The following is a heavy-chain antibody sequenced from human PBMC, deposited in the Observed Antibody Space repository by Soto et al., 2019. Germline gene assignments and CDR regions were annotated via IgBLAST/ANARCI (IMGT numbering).Heavy chain of an antibody. D-gene: IGHD2-15*01. J-gene: IGHJ3*02. V-gene: IGHV3-64*01. CDR2: ISSNGGST. CDR3: ARARTYYCSGGSCYSEAFDI. Sequence: GGSLRLSCAASGFTFSSYAMHWVRQAPGKGLEYVSAISSNGGSTYYVNSVKGRFTISRDNSKNTLYLQMGSLRAEDMAVYYCARARTYYCSGGSCYSEAFDIWGQGTMVTVSS. CDR1: GFTFSSYA.